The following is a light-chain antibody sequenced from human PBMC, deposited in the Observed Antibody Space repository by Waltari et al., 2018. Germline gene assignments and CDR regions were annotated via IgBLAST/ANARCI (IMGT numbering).Light chain of an antibody. CDR3: CSYAGSGSYV. V-gene: IGLV2-23*01. J-gene: IGLJ1*01. CDR1: SSDVGSYNL. Sequence: QSALTQPASVSGSPGQSITIPCSGTSSDVGSYNLVSWFQQYPDKATKLIMFAGNKRPSWVSNRFAGATAGNTASLTISGLQAEDEADYYCCSYAGSGSYVFGTGAKVTVL. CDR2: AGN.